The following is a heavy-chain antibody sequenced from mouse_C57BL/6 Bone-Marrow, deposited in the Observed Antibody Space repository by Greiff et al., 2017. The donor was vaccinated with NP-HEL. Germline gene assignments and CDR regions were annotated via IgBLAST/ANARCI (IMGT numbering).Heavy chain of an antibody. Sequence: QVQLQQSGAELVKPGASVKMSCKASGYTFTSYWITWVKQRPGQGLEWIGDIYPGSGSTNYNEKFKSKATLTVDTSSSTAYMQLSSLTSEDSAVYYCARSIYYGYDGAFSPWFAYWGQGTLVTVSA. CDR3: ARSIYYGYDGAFSPWFAY. D-gene: IGHD2-2*01. CDR1: GYTFTSYW. CDR2: IYPGSGST. V-gene: IGHV1-55*01. J-gene: IGHJ3*01.